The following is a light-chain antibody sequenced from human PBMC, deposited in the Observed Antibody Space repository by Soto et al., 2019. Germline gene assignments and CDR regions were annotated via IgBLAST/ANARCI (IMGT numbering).Light chain of an antibody. CDR2: DVT. Sequence: QPVLTQPASVSGSPGQSITISCTGTSDDVGRYNFVSWYQQHPGKAPRLIIFDVTNRPSGVSGRFSGSKSRNTASLTISGLQAEDEAHYYCSSYSTSSTVVFGGGTKLTVL. CDR3: SSYSTSSTVV. J-gene: IGLJ2*01. V-gene: IGLV2-14*03. CDR1: SDDVGRYNF.